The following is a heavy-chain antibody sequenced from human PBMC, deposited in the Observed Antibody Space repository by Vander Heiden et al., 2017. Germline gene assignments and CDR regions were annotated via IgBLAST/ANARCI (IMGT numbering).Heavy chain of an antibody. CDR2: IYSGGST. V-gene: IGHV3-53*02. D-gene: IGHD3-9*01. Sequence: EVQLVETGGVLIQPGGSLRLSCAASGFTVSSNHMSWVRQAQGKGLEGVSVIYSGGSTYYADSVKGRFTISRDNSKNTLYLQMNSLRAEDTAVYYCARRGRDYDILTGFDYWGQGTLVTVSS. J-gene: IGHJ4*02. CDR1: GFTVSSNH. CDR3: ARRGRDYDILTGFDY.